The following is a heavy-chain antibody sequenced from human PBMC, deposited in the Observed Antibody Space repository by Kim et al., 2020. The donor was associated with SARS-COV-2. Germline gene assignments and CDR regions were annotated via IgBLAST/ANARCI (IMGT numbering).Heavy chain of an antibody. CDR1: GGSFSGYN. J-gene: IGHJ4*02. CDR3: AMTYYDILTGYYNFDY. D-gene: IGHD3-9*01. V-gene: IGHV4-34*01. CDR2: INHSGST. Sequence: SETLSLTCTVYGGSFSGYNWCWIRQRQGTGLEWIGEINHSGSTNYNPSLKSRVTISVDTSKNKFSLKLSSVTAADTAVYYCAMTYYDILTGYYNFDYWGQGTLVTVSS.